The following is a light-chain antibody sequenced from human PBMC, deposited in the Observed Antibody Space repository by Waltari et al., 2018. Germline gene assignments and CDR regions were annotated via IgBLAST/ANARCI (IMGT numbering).Light chain of an antibody. CDR1: SSDVGNYNR. J-gene: IGLJ2*01. CDR2: AVS. CDR3: SSYAGSSKGV. Sequence: QSALTQPASVSGSPGQSITIPSTGTSSDVGNYNRLSVYQQTPGKAPKPMIYAVSKRPSGVSDRFSGSKSGDMASLTISGLQPEDEAEYFCSSYAGSSKGVFGGGTKVTVL. V-gene: IGLV2-23*02.